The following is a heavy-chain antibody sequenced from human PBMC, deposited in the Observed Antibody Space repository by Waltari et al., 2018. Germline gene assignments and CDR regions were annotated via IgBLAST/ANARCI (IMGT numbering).Heavy chain of an antibody. CDR1: GFTVIRTY. Sequence: EVQVVESGGGLVQPGGSLRLSCAASGFTVIRTYMMWVRQPPGKGLEWVSTIYSGGSTYYADSLRGRFTISRDNSKNTLYLQMNSLTPEDSAVYYCARELPSGGGVGDYWGQGTLVTVSS. D-gene: IGHD3-16*01. CDR2: IYSGGST. CDR3: ARELPSGGGVGDY. V-gene: IGHV3-66*02. J-gene: IGHJ4*02.